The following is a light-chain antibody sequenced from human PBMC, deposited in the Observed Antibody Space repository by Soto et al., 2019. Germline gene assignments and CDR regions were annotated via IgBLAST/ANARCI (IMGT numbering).Light chain of an antibody. CDR3: QHYITSLTT. CDR1: QGFTSNY. CDR2: GAS. V-gene: IGKV3-20*01. Sequence: TQPPGTLSLSPGERASLSCGASQGFTSNYVAWYQQKPGQAPRLLIYGASRRATGVPDRFIGSGSGTDFTLTISRLEPEDFAVYYCQHYITSLTTFGQGTKVDIK. J-gene: IGKJ1*01.